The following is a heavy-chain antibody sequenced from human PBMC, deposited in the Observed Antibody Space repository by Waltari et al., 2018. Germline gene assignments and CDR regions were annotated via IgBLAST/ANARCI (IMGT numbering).Heavy chain of an antibody. Sequence: QVQLVQSGAEVKKPGSSVKVSCKASGGTFSSYAISWVRQAPGQGLEWMGGMRPIFGTANYAQKFQGRVAITTDESTSTAYMELSSLRSEDTAVYYCARTPRSGSYYGYFDYWGQGTLVTVSS. CDR1: GGTFSSYA. D-gene: IGHD1-26*01. J-gene: IGHJ4*02. V-gene: IGHV1-69*05. CDR2: MRPIFGTA. CDR3: ARTPRSGSYYGYFDY.